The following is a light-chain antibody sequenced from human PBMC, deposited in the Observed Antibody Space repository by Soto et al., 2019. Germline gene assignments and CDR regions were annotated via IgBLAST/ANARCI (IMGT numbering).Light chain of an antibody. J-gene: IGKJ1*01. V-gene: IGKV1-5*03. CDR1: ETISTS. Sequence: TQSTSNLSSFVGDRVAITCLASETISTSLDWYQQIPGKAPKPLIYLASTLQSGVPARFSGSGSATEFTLSISSLQPDDFATYYCQQYGTSSRTLGQGTNVEI. CDR3: QQYGTSSRT. CDR2: LAS.